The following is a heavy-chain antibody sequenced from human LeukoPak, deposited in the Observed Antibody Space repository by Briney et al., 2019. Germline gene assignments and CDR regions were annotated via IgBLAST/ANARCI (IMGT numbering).Heavy chain of an antibody. Sequence: GASVKVSCKASGYTFTSYGISWVRQAPGQGLEWMGWVSPNSGGTNYARKLQGGVTMTRDTSINTAYLELSRLTSDDTAVYYCAVDSSVGNYWGQGTLVTVSA. V-gene: IGHV1-2*02. CDR1: GYTFTSYG. CDR2: VSPNSGGT. D-gene: IGHD1-26*01. J-gene: IGHJ4*02. CDR3: AVDSSVGNY.